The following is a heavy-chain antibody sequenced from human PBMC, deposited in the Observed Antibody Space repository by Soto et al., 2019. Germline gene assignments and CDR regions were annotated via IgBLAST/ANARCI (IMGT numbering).Heavy chain of an antibody. CDR1: GFNFNNYA. CDR2: MSGVGGSI. V-gene: IGHV3-23*01. D-gene: IGHD3-9*01. Sequence: EVQLLESGGGVTPPGGSLRLSCVASGFNFNNYAMSWVRQAPGKGLEWVAAMSGVGGSIYYADSVTGRFTISRDNSKNTLFLQRSSLGAGDPAVYYCASIPLTVGSRAGFGYDFHHWGQGTLVTVSS. CDR3: ASIPLTVGSRAGFGYDFHH. J-gene: IGHJ4*02.